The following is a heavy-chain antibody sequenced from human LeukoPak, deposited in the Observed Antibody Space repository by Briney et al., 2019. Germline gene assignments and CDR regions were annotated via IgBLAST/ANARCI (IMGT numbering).Heavy chain of an antibody. CDR3: ARDRRGDSSGWYVLPYYYYYMDV. CDR1: GYTFTGYY. Sequence: ASVKVSCKASGYTFTGYYMHWVRQAPGQGLEWMGWISAYNGNTNYAQKLQGRVTMTTDTSTSTAYMELRSLRSDDTAVYYCARDRRGDSSGWYVLPYYYYYMDVWGKGTTVTISS. V-gene: IGHV1-18*04. CDR2: ISAYNGNT. D-gene: IGHD6-19*01. J-gene: IGHJ6*03.